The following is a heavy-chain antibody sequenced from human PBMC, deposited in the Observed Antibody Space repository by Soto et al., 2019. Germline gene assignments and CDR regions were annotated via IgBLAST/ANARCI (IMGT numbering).Heavy chain of an antibody. CDR2: INGGEVVK. CDR3: ASDMRPVNDGAHFDAHDI. V-gene: IGHV3-7*04. J-gene: IGHJ3*02. Sequence: QLVESGGGLVKPGGSLRLSCASSGFTFSAFWMTGVRQAPGKVLEWVAKINGGEVVKNYADSVKGRFTISRNNAKNSMSLHFISLRVVKTDVSFCASDMRPVNDGAHFDAHDIWGQCTMVTVSA. CDR1: GFTFSAFW. D-gene: IGHD3-16*01.